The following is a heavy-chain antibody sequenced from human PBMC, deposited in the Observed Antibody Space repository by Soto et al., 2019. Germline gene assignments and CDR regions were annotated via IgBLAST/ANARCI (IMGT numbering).Heavy chain of an antibody. D-gene: IGHD3-10*01. CDR3: ARERIMGSGRNFYYGMDV. CDR1: GFTFSDYY. J-gene: IGHJ6*02. V-gene: IGHV3-11*05. CDR2: ISSVGSYT. Sequence: QVQLVESGGGLVKPGGSLRLSCAAPGFTFSDYYMNWIRQTPGKGLEWVSYISSVGSYTNYADAVRGRFTISRDNAKNSLYLQMNSLRTEDTAMYYCARERIMGSGRNFYYGMDVWGQGTTVTVSS.